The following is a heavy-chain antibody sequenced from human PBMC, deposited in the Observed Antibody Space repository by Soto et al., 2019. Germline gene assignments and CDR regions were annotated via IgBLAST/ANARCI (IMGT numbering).Heavy chain of an antibody. CDR3: ARDFFGDGTAYNDYYTDF. V-gene: IGHV3-33*01. CDR1: GFTFSSYG. D-gene: IGHD3-10*01. CDR2: IWYDGSNK. Sequence: GGSLRLSCAASGFTFSSYGMHWVRQAPGKGLEWVAVIWYDGSNKYYADSVKGRFTISRDNSKNTLYLQMNSLRAEDTAVYYCARDFFGDGTAYNDYYTDFWREAPTITGSS. J-gene: IGHJ6*03.